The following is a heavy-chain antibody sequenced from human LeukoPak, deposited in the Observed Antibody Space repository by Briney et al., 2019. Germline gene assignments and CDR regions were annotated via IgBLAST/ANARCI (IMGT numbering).Heavy chain of an antibody. CDR1: GGSISSYY. CDR3: ARIYSGYDLPHNWFDP. V-gene: IGHV4-59*08. Sequence: SETLSLTCTVSGGSISSYYWGWIRQPPGKGLEWIGYIYYSGSTNYDPSLKSRVTISVDTSKNQFSLKLSSVTAADTAVYYCARIYSGYDLPHNWFDPWGQGTLVTVSS. D-gene: IGHD5-12*01. CDR2: IYYSGST. J-gene: IGHJ5*02.